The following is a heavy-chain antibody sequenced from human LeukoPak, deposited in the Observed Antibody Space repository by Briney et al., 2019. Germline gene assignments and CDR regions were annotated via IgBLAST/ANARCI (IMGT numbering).Heavy chain of an antibody. V-gene: IGHV1-8*01. J-gene: IGHJ6*03. Sequence: ASVKVSCKASGYTFTNYDINWVRQATGQGLEWLGWMNPKSGNAGYTQKFQGRVTMTRDTSISTAYMELSRLRSDDTAAYYCAREAYASGSFRTDYYYMDVWGKGTTVTISS. D-gene: IGHD3-10*01. CDR2: MNPKSGNA. CDR1: GYTFTNYD. CDR3: AREAYASGSFRTDYYYMDV.